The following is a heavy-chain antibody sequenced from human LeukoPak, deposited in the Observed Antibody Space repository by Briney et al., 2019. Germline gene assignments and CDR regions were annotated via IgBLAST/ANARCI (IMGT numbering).Heavy chain of an antibody. CDR1: GGSISSGSYY. V-gene: IGHV4-61*02. CDR3: ARLSRDGYNFVDY. J-gene: IGHJ4*02. CDR2: IYTSGRT. Sequence: KPSETLSLTCTVSGGSISSGSYYWSWIRQPAGKGLEWIGRIYTSGRTNYNPSLKSRVTISVDTSKNQFSLKLSSVTAADTAVYYCARLSRDGYNFVDYWGQGTLVTVSS. D-gene: IGHD5-24*01.